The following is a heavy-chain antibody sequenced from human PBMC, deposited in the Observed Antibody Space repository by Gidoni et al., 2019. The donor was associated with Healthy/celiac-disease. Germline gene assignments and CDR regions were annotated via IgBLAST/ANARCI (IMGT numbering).Heavy chain of an antibody. CDR2: ISYDGSNK. Sequence: QVQLLESGGGVVQPGRSLRLSCAASGFTFSSYGMHWVRQAPGKGLEWVAVISYDGSNKYYADSVKGRFTISRDNSKNTLYLQMNNLRAEDTAVYYCAKDLSSSSYDYWGQGTLVTVSS. J-gene: IGHJ4*02. V-gene: IGHV3-30*18. CDR1: GFTFSSYG. CDR3: AKDLSSSSYDY. D-gene: IGHD6-6*01.